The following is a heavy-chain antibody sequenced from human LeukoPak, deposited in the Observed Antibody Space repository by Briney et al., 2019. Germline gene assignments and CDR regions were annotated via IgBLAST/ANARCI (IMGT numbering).Heavy chain of an antibody. Sequence: KPSETLSLTCTVSGGSISSSTYYWGWIRQPPGKGLEWIGNLYYSGSTYYNPSLKSRVTISVDTSKNQFSLKLSSVTAADTADYYCARQAISGYDPPPFDSWGQGTLVTVSS. CDR3: ARQAISGYDPPPFDS. J-gene: IGHJ4*02. CDR1: GGSISSSTYY. D-gene: IGHD5-12*01. CDR2: LYYSGST. V-gene: IGHV4-39*01.